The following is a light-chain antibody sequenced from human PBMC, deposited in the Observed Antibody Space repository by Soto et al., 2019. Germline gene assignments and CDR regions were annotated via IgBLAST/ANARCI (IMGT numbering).Light chain of an antibody. CDR2: EVN. V-gene: IGLV2-8*01. CDR3: SSHVGNNNLNVV. Sequence: QSALTQPPSASGSPGQSVAISCTGTSSDVGGYNYVSWYQQHPGKDPKLMIYEVNKRPSGVPDRFSGSKSGNTASLTVSGLQAEDEAEYYCSSHVGNNNLNVVFGGGTKVTVL. CDR1: SSDVGGYNY. J-gene: IGLJ2*01.